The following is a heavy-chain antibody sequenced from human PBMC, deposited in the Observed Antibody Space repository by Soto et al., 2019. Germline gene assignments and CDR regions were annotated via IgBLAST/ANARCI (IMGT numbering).Heavy chain of an antibody. V-gene: IGHV3-23*01. J-gene: IGHJ4*02. Sequence: HPGGSLRLSCAASGFTVSSYDMSWVRQAPGKGLEWVSAISPSGAGTVYADSVEGRFTISRDNSKNTLYLQMNSLRVEDTAIYYCAMTSRSSRSSGQFDYWGQGTLVTVSS. CDR1: GFTVSSYD. D-gene: IGHD6-6*01. CDR2: ISPSGAGT. CDR3: AMTSRSSRSSGQFDY.